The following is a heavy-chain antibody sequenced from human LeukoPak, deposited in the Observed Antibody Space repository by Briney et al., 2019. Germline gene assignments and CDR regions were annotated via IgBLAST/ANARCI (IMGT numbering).Heavy chain of an antibody. D-gene: IGHD2-15*01. CDR1: GLAFSAYK. J-gene: IGHJ4*02. Sequence: GGPLRLSCAASGLAFSAYKMHWVRQAPRKGLVWVSRISTDGYTTDYADFVQGRFTASRDNTKNTWSLEMNSLRAEDTAVYYCVVGGSPGYWGQGTLVTVSS. V-gene: IGHV3-74*01. CDR2: ISTDGYTT. CDR3: VVGGSPGY.